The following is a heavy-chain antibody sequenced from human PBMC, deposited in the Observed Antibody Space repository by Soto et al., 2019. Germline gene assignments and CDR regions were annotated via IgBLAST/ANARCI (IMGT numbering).Heavy chain of an antibody. CDR1: GFTFSSYW. CDR2: IKQDGSEK. CDR3: ARPTSDHDFWSGYYENWFDP. J-gene: IGHJ5*02. V-gene: IGHV3-7*05. D-gene: IGHD3-3*01. Sequence: PGGSLRLSCAASGFTFSSYWMSWVRQAPGKGLEWVANIKQDGSEKYCVDSVKGRFTISRDNAKNSLYLQMNSLRAEDTAVYYCARPTSDHDFWSGYYENWFDPWGQGTLVTVSS.